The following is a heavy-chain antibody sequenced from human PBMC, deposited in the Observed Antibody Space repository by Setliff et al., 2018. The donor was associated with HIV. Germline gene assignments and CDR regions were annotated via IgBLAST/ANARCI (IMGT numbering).Heavy chain of an antibody. CDR3: ARDHGGVSITMIVVYYFDY. Sequence: LRLSCAASGFTFSSYAMHWVRQAPGKGLEWVAVISYDGSNKYYADSVKGRFTISRDNSKNTLYLQMNSLRAEDTAVYYCARDHGGVSITMIVVYYFDYWGQGTLVTVSS. J-gene: IGHJ4*02. CDR1: GFTFSSYA. D-gene: IGHD3-22*01. CDR2: ISYDGSNK. V-gene: IGHV3-30*04.